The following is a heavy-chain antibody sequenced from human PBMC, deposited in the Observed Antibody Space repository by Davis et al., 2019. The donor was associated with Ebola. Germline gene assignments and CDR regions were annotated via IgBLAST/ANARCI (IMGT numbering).Heavy chain of an antibody. CDR1: GGFFSGYY. Sequence: MPGGSLRLSCAVYGGFFSGYYWSWIRQPPGKGLEWIGEINHSGSTNYNPSLKSRVTISVDTSKNQFSLKLSSVTAADTAVYYCARGVRIRYFDWLLHPPGMDVWGQGTTVTVSS. CDR3: ARGVRIRYFDWLLHPPGMDV. CDR2: INHSGST. V-gene: IGHV4-34*01. J-gene: IGHJ6*02. D-gene: IGHD3-9*01.